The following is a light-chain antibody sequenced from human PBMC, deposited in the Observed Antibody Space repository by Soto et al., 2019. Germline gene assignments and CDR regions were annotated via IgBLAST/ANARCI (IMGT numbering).Light chain of an antibody. CDR2: EVS. J-gene: IGLJ3*02. Sequence: QSALTQPASVSGSPGQSITISCTGTSSDVGAYNHVSWYQQYPGKAPKLMISEVSNRPSGVSNRFSGSKSGNTASLTISGLQAEDEPNYYCTSYTTSSTWVFGGGTKLTVL. CDR1: SSDVGAYNH. V-gene: IGLV2-14*01. CDR3: TSYTTSSTWV.